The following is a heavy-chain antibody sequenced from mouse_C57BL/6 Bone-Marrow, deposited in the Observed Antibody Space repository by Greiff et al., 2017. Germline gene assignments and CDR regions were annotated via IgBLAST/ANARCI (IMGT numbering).Heavy chain of an antibody. J-gene: IGHJ4*01. Sequence: QVQLQQPGAELVMPGASVKLSCKASGYTFTSYWMHWVKQRPGQGLEWIGEIDPFDSYTNYIKKFKGKSTLTVDKSSSTAYMQLSSLTSEDSAVYYCARLAAMDYWGQGTSVTVSS. V-gene: IGHV1-69*01. CDR3: ARLAAMDY. CDR2: IDPFDSYT. CDR1: GYTFTSYW.